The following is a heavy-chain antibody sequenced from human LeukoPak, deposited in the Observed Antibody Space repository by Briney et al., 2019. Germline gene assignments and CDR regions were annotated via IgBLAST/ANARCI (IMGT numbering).Heavy chain of an antibody. D-gene: IGHD6-13*01. CDR2: IYTSGST. J-gene: IGHJ5*02. Sequence: SETLSLTCTVSGGSISSGSYYWSWIRQPAGKGLEWIGRIYTSGSTNYNPSLKSRVTISVDTSKNQFSLKLSSVTAADTAVYYCARHRIEEDLAAGWFDPWGQGTLVTVSS. V-gene: IGHV4-61*02. CDR1: GGSISSGSYY. CDR3: ARHRIEEDLAAGWFDP.